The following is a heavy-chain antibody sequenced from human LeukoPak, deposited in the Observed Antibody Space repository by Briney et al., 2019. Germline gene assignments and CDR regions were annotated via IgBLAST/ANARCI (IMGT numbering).Heavy chain of an antibody. Sequence: ASVKVSCKASGYTFTGYYMHWVRQAPGQGLEWMGWINPNSGDTNYAQKFQGRVTMTRDTSISTAYMELSRLRSDDTAVYYCARARYVKQSSFTVNNGGQGTRVTGS. V-gene: IGHV1-2*02. CDR3: ARARYVKQSSFTVNN. CDR1: GYTFTGYY. J-gene: IGHJ4*02. D-gene: IGHD4-17*01. CDR2: INPNSGDT.